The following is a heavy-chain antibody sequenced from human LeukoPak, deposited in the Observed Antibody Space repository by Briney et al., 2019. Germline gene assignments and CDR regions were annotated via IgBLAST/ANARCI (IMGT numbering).Heavy chain of an antibody. D-gene: IGHD2-2*02. V-gene: IGHV1-2*02. Sequence: ASVKVSCKASGYTFTGHYMHWVRQAPGQGLEWMGWINPNSGGTNYAQKFQGRVTMTRDTSISTAYMELSRLRSDDTAVYYCARGGIVVVPAAIYFDYWGQGTLVTVSS. CDR2: INPNSGGT. CDR3: ARGGIVVVPAAIYFDY. CDR1: GYTFTGHY. J-gene: IGHJ4*02.